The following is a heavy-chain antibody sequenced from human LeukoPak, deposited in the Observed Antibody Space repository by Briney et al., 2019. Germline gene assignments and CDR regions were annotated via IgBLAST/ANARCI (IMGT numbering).Heavy chain of an antibody. J-gene: IGHJ5*02. CDR1: GFTFSGSS. Sequence: GGSLRLSCAASGFTFSGSSIHWVRQASGKGLEWIGLIRTKANTYATAYAASVTGRFTISRDDSKTTSYLQMNSLKTEDTALYFCTTSYSGNSWYDWFGPWGQGTLVTVSS. D-gene: IGHD6-13*01. CDR3: TTSYSGNSWYDWFGP. CDR2: IRTKANTYAT. V-gene: IGHV3-73*01.